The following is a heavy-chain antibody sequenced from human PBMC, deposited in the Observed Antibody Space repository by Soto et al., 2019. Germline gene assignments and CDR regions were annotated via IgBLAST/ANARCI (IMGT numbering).Heavy chain of an antibody. J-gene: IGHJ6*02. CDR1: GESFSGDY. CDR3: ATRGYSYGFVSYYYGMDV. Sequence: SATLSLTCAVYGESFSGDYWSWLSQPPGKVLEWIGEINHSGSTNYNPSLKSRVTISVDTSKNQFSLKLSSVTAADTAVYYCATRGYSYGFVSYYYGMDVWGQGTTVT. CDR2: INHSGST. D-gene: IGHD5-18*01. V-gene: IGHV4-34*01.